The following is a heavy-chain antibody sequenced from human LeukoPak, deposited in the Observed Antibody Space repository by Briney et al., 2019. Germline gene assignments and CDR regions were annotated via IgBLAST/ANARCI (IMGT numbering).Heavy chain of an antibody. Sequence: GESLKISCKGSGYTFTNYWIGWVRQVPGKGLEWMGTIYPGDSDTNYSPSFQGQVTISVDKSISTAYLQWSSLKASDTAMYYCARRESSGSIDDWGQGTLVTVSS. J-gene: IGHJ4*02. CDR2: IYPGDSDT. CDR3: ARRESSGSIDD. D-gene: IGHD6-19*01. V-gene: IGHV5-51*01. CDR1: GYTFTNYW.